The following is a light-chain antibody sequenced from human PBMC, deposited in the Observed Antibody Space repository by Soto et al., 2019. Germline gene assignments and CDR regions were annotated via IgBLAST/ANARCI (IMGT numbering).Light chain of an antibody. CDR1: QNINKW. J-gene: IGKJ1*01. Sequence: DIQISHSPSTLSASVGDREVIAFRASQNINKWLAWYQQKPGKAPKFLIYDASTLETGVPSRFSGSGSGTEFTLTISSLQPDAFATFYCQQYDTFPRTLGQGTKVDIK. V-gene: IGKV1-5*01. CDR2: DAS. CDR3: QQYDTFPRT.